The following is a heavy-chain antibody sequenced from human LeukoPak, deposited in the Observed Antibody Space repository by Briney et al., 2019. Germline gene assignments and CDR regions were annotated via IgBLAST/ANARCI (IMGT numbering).Heavy chain of an antibody. D-gene: IGHD2-2*01. CDR3: ASKGAGYCRSTTCQGAFDI. V-gene: IGHV1-2*02. CDR1: GYSFMSYS. Sequence: ASVKVSCKASGYSFMSYSISWVRQAPGQGLEWMGWINPNSGDTKYAQNFQDRVTMTWDTSVSTAYMELSSLTSDDTAVYYCASKGAGYCRSTTCQGAFDIWGQGSMVIVSS. CDR2: INPNSGDT. J-gene: IGHJ3*02.